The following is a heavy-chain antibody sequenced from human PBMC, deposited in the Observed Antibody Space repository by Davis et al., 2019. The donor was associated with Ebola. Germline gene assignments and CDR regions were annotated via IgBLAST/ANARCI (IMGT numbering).Heavy chain of an antibody. V-gene: IGHV3-23*01. Sequence: GESLKISCAASGFTFSSYTMTWVRQAPGKGLEWVSGISGSGDSTYYADSVKGRFTTSRDTSKNTVYLQMNRLRAEDTAVYYCAKMFNILAPGSDLAWGQGTLVIVSS. CDR2: ISGSGDST. D-gene: IGHD3-9*01. CDR1: GFTFSSYT. CDR3: AKMFNILAPGSDLA. J-gene: IGHJ5*02.